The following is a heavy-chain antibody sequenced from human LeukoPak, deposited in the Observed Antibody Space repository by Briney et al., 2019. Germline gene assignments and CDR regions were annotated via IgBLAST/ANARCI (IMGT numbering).Heavy chain of an antibody. Sequence: GGSLRLSCAASGFTFSSYSMNWVRQAPGKGPEWVSYISSSSTTIYYADSVKGRFTISRDNAKNSLYLQMNSLRDEDTAVYYCARDRYYDSSGYYYSLFDYWGQGTLVTVSS. CDR3: ARDRYYDSSGYYYSLFDY. CDR1: GFTFSSYS. J-gene: IGHJ4*02. CDR2: ISSSSTTI. V-gene: IGHV3-48*02. D-gene: IGHD3-22*01.